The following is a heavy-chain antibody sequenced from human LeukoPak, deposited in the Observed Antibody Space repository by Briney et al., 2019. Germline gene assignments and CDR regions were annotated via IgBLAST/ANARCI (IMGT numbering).Heavy chain of an antibody. Sequence: GASLKVSCKASGYTFTSYDIRGVRQATGQRLECRGWMNPNSGNTGYAQKFQGRVTITRNTSISTAYMELSSLRSEDTAVYYCARGFMAEQHESYYYYMDVWGKGTTVTVSS. V-gene: IGHV1-8*02. CDR3: ARGFMAEQHESYYYYMDV. D-gene: IGHD6-13*01. J-gene: IGHJ6*03. CDR2: MNPNSGNT. CDR1: GYTFTSYD.